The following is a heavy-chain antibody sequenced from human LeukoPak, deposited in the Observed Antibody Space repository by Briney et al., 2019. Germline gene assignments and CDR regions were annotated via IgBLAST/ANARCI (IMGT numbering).Heavy chain of an antibody. CDR2: INHSGST. Sequence: SETLSLTCAVYGGSFSGYYWSWIRQPPGKGLEWIGEINHSGSTNYNPSLKSRVTISVDTSKNQFSLKLSSVTAADTAVYYCARVSYDFWRGYSTQFDYWGQGTLVTVSS. V-gene: IGHV4-34*01. CDR1: GGSFSGYY. D-gene: IGHD3-3*01. CDR3: ARVSYDFWRGYSTQFDY. J-gene: IGHJ4*02.